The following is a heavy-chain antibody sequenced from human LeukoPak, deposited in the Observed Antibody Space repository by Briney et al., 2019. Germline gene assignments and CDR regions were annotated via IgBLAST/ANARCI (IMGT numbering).Heavy chain of an antibody. CDR1: GGSISSSSYC. Sequence: PSETLSLTCTVSGGSISSSSYCWGWIRQPPGKGLEWIGSIYYSGSTYYNPSLKSRVTISVDTSKNQFSLKLSSVTAADTAVYYCARGPSPDYYDSSGYFYFDYWGQGTLVTVSS. V-gene: IGHV4-39*07. J-gene: IGHJ4*02. CDR2: IYYSGST. CDR3: ARGPSPDYYDSSGYFYFDY. D-gene: IGHD3-22*01.